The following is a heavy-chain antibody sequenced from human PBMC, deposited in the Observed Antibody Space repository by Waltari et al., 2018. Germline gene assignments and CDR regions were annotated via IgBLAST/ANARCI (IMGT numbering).Heavy chain of an antibody. D-gene: IGHD3-3*01. CDR2: IYHSGRT. J-gene: IGHJ6*02. V-gene: IGHV4-38-2*01. Sequence: QVQLLESGPGLVKPSETLSLTCAVSGYSISSGYYWGWIRQPPGKGLEWIGSIYHSGRTYYTPSLKSRGTISVDTSKNQCSLKLSSVTAADTAVYYCARATGYYTPYGMDVWGQGTTVTVSS. CDR3: ARATGYYTPYGMDV. CDR1: GYSISSGYY.